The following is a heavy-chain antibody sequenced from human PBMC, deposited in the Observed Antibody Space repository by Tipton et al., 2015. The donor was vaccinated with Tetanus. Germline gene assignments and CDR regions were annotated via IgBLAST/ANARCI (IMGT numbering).Heavy chain of an antibody. J-gene: IGHJ4*02. V-gene: IGHV4-39*01. CDR2: IHYPGNT. Sequence: TLSLTCTVSGGSISGSEYYWGWIRQPPGKGLEWIGSIHYPGNTVYNSSLTSRVTVSLDTSKNLFSLKLTSVSAADTAVYYCASDSPGGTYLVPGGLDFWGQGTLVTVSS. CDR1: GGSISGSEYY. D-gene: IGHD1-1*01. CDR3: ASDSPGGTYLVPGGLDF.